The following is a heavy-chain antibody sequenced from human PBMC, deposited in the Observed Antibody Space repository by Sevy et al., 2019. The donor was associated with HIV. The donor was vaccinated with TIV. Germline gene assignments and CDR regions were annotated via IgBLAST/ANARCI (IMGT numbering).Heavy chain of an antibody. CDR3: AKGGGGHYDPDEIGYYFYYYNMDV. CDR2: ISGSGTRT. CDR1: GFSFDSYG. D-gene: IGHD3-22*01. V-gene: IGHV3-23*01. Sequence: GGSLRLSCAVSGFSFDSYGMTWVRQAPGKGLEWVSGISGSGTRTYYADSVKGRFIISRDNSKNTLYLQMNSLRSEDSANYYCAKGGGGHYDPDEIGYYFYYYNMDVWGKGTTVTVSS. J-gene: IGHJ6*03.